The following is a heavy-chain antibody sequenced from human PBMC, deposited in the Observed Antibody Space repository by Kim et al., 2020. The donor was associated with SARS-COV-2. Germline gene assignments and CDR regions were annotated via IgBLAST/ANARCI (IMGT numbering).Heavy chain of an antibody. CDR3: ARDGQSVAPYAMDV. CDR2: IWYDGSRK. Sequence: GGSLRLSCAASGFSFSSHAIHWVRQAPGKGLEWVAYIWYDGSRKECADSVKGRFSISRDNSKNTLFLEVNSLRTEDTAVYYCARDGQSVAPYAMDVWGQGTTVTVSS. V-gene: IGHV3-33*01. D-gene: IGHD5-12*01. CDR1: GFSFSSHA. J-gene: IGHJ6*02.